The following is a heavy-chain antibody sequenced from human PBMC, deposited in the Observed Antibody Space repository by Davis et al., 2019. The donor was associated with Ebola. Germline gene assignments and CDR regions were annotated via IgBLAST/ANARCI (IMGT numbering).Heavy chain of an antibody. D-gene: IGHD2-15*01. CDR2: INPSGGST. V-gene: IGHV1-46*01. CDR1: GYTFTSYY. CDR3: ARDIVVVVAAIDGYYYYGMDV. J-gene: IGHJ6*04. Sequence: SVKVSCKASGYTFTSYYMHWVRQAPGQGLEWMGIINPSGGSTSYAQKFQGRVTMTRDTSTSTVYMELSSLRSEDTAVYYCARDIVVVVAAIDGYYYYGMDVWGKGTTVTVSS.